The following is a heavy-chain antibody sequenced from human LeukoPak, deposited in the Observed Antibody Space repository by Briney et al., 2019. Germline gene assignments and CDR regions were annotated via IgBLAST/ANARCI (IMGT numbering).Heavy chain of an antibody. CDR3: ARGPRYCSGGSCSRNYYYYMGV. CDR1: GFTFSSYE. V-gene: IGHV3-48*03. Sequence: GGSLRLSCAASGFTFSSYEMNWVRQAPGKGLEWVSYISSSGSTIYYADSVKGRFTISRDNAKNSLYLQMNSLRAEDTAVYYCARGPRYCSGGSCSRNYYYYMGVRGKGTTVTVSS. D-gene: IGHD2-15*01. J-gene: IGHJ6*03. CDR2: ISSSGSTI.